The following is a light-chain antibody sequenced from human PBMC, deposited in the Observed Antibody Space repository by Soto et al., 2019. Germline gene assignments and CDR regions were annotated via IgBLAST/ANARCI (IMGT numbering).Light chain of an antibody. CDR2: DVS. J-gene: IGLJ2*01. V-gene: IGLV2-11*01. CDR3: CSYAGTFVV. CDR1: SSDVGGYNY. Sequence: QSALTQPRSVSVSPGQSVTISCTGTSSDVGGYNYVSWYQQHPGEAPKLLVYDVSKRPSGVRDRFSGSKSGNTASLTISGLRADDEANYYCCSYAGTFVVFGGGTKVTVL.